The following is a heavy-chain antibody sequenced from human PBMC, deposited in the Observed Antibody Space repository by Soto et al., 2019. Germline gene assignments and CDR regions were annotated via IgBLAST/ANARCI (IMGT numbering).Heavy chain of an antibody. D-gene: IGHD3-22*01. CDR3: AKGTYYYDSSGFLEGYYFDY. CDR1: GFTFDDYA. V-gene: IGHV3-9*01. J-gene: IGHJ4*02. CDR2: ISWNSGSI. Sequence: SLRLSCAASGFTFDDYAMHWVRQAPGKGLEWVSGISWNSGSIGYADSVKGRFTISRDNAKNSLYLQMNSLRAEDTALYYCAKGTYYYDSSGFLEGYYFDYWGQGTLVTVSS.